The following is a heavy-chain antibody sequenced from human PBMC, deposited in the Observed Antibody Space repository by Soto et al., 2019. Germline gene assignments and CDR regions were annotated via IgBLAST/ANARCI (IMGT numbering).Heavy chain of an antibody. CDR2: ISFDGGEK. Sequence: VQLVESGGGVVQPGRSLRLSCAASGLLFSNFGFHWVRQAPGKGLEWVAVISFDGGEKYYSDSVKGRFTISRDNTKDTVFLAMAGPRGGENATFPWAVLRCYYLGRSPIDLLGQGALVTVSS. CDR1: GLLFSNFG. V-gene: IGHV3-30*03. D-gene: IGHD1-26*01. CDR3: AVLRCYYLGRSPIDL. J-gene: IGHJ5*02.